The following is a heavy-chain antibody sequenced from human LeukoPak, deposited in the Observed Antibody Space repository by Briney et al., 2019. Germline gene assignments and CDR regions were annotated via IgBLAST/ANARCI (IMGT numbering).Heavy chain of an antibody. D-gene: IGHD3-10*01. J-gene: IGHJ4*02. V-gene: IGHV3-7*01. CDR3: ARDTRGIFDY. CDR1: RFTFSRYW. CDR2: IKQEGSEI. Sequence: GGSLRLSCAASRFTFSRYWMSWVRQARGKGLEWVANIKQEGSEIHYVDSVRGRFTISRDNAKNSLYLQMNSLRVEDTAVYYCARDTRGIFDYWGQGTLVTVSS.